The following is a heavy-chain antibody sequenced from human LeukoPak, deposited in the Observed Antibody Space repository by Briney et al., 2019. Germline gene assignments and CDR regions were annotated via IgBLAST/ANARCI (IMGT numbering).Heavy chain of an antibody. CDR1: GGYISSSM. V-gene: IGHV4-59*13. J-gene: IGHJ5*02. CDR3: ARLWRPHDYDNWFDH. D-gene: IGHD4-17*01. CDR2: TYDGGRG. Sequence: SETLSLTCTVSGGYISSSMWTWIGQAPGKGLELIGFTYDGGRGNYKPSLRSRVDISLDTSKNRYSLRLTSVTAADTGVYYCARLWRPHDYDNWFDHWGQGILVTVSS.